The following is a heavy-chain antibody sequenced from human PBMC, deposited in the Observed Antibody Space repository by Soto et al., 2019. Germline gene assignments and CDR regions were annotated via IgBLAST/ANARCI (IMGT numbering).Heavy chain of an antibody. CDR1: GFTFSSYG. J-gene: IGHJ6*02. CDR3: ARGWASSGLDV. CDR2: IWYDGSNK. V-gene: IGHV3-33*01. D-gene: IGHD3-10*01. Sequence: QVQLVESGGGVVQPGRSLRLSCAASGFTFSSYGMHWVRQAPGKGLEWVAVIWYDGSNKYYADSVKGRFTISRDNSKNTLYLQMNSLRAEDTAVYYCARGWASSGLDVWGQGPTVTVSS.